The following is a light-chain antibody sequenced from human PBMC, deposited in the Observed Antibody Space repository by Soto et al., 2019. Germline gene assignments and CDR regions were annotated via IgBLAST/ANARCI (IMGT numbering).Light chain of an antibody. J-gene: IGLJ2*01. Sequence: QSMLTQPPSASGTPGQRVTISCSGSSCNIGSNYVYWYQQLPGTVPQLLIYRNSERPSGVPDRFSGSKSGTSASLAISGLRSEDEADYYCAAWDDSLSGVVFGGGTKVTVL. CDR3: AAWDDSLSGVV. CDR1: SCNIGSNY. CDR2: RNS. V-gene: IGLV1-47*01.